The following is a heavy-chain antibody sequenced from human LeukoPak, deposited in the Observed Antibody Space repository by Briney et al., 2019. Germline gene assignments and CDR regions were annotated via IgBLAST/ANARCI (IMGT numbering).Heavy chain of an antibody. CDR1: GGTFSSYA. J-gene: IGHJ4*02. CDR3: ARVPGIAAAGIDY. CDR2: IIPILGIA. V-gene: IGHV1-69*04. Sequence: GSSVKVSCKASGGTFSSYAISWVRQAPGQGLEWMGRIIPILGIANYAQKFQGRATITADKSTSTAYMELSSLRSEDTAVYYCARVPGIAAAGIDYWGQGTLVTVSS. D-gene: IGHD6-13*01.